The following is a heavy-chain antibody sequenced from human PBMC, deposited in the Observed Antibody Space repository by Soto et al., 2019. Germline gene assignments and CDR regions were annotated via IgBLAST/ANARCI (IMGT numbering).Heavy chain of an antibody. CDR3: AREDCSGGSCSQGWFDP. CDR1: GGSISSGGYY. Sequence: SETLSLTCTVSGGSISSGGYYWSWIRQHPGKGLEWIGYIYYSGSTYYNPSLKSRVTISVDTSKNQFSLKLSSVTAADTAVYYCAREDCSGGSCSQGWFDPWGQGTLVTVSS. CDR2: IYYSGST. J-gene: IGHJ5*02. V-gene: IGHV4-31*03. D-gene: IGHD2-15*01.